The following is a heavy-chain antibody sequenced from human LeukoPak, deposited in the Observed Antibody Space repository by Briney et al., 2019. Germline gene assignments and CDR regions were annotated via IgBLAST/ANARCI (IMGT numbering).Heavy chain of an antibody. Sequence: GGSLRLSCAASGFTFSSYSMNWVRQAPGKGLEWVSSISSSSYIYYADSVKGRFTISRDNSKNTLYLQMNSLRAEDTAVYYCAKPYGSGSYYVPAFDIWGQGTMVTVSS. D-gene: IGHD3-10*01. J-gene: IGHJ3*02. CDR2: ISSSSYI. CDR1: GFTFSSYS. V-gene: IGHV3-21*04. CDR3: AKPYGSGSYYVPAFDI.